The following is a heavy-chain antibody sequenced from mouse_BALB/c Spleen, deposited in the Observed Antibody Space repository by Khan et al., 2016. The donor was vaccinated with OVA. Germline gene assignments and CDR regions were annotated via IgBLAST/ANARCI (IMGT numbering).Heavy chain of an antibody. D-gene: IGHD2-10*01. J-gene: IGHJ4*01. Sequence: QIQLVQSGPELKKPGETVKISCKASGYTFTNYGMNWVKQAPGKGLKWMGWINTYTGNPTYADDFKGRFAFSLETSASTAYLQINNLKAEDTATYFCARPPYFSYVMGYWGQGTSVTVSA. CDR1: GYTFTNYG. V-gene: IGHV9-3-1*01. CDR3: ARPPYFSYVMGY. CDR2: INTYTGNP.